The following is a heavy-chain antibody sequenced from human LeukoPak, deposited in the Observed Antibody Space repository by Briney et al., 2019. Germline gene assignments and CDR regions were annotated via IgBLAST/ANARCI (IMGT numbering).Heavy chain of an antibody. J-gene: IGHJ4*02. D-gene: IGHD5-18*01. V-gene: IGHV3-48*01. Sequence: GGSLRLSCAASGFSFSDYSMNWVRQAPGEGLEWVSYISSRRTTIYYADSVKGRFTISRDNAKNSLYLQMNSLRAEDTAVYYCARDGWAWDTAMMTYYFDYWGQGALVTVSS. CDR3: ARDGWAWDTAMMTYYFDY. CDR2: ISSRRTTI. CDR1: GFSFSDYS.